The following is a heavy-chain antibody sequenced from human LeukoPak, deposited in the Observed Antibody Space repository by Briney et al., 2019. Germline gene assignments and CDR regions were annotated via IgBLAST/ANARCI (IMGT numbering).Heavy chain of an antibody. CDR2: IYTSGST. Sequence: SETLSLTCTVSGGSISSYYWSWIRQPAGKGLEWIGRIYTSGSTNYNPSLKSRVTMSVDTSKNQFSLKLSSVTAADTSVYYCARDYNRYCSSTSCYSDAFDIWGQGTMVTVSS. CDR3: ARDYNRYCSSTSCYSDAFDI. D-gene: IGHD2-2*02. V-gene: IGHV4-4*07. J-gene: IGHJ3*02. CDR1: GGSISSYY.